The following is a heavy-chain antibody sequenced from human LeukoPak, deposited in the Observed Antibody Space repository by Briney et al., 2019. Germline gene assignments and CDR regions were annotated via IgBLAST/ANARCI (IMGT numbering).Heavy chain of an antibody. CDR1: GFIFSRYK. V-gene: IGHV3-21*01. CDR3: AGYDLGNFRVYSYMDV. CDR2: ISTTGGSI. D-gene: IGHD3/OR15-3a*01. J-gene: IGHJ6*03. Sequence: GGSLRLSCAASGFIFSRYKMNWVRQAPGKGLEWVSSISTTGGSIYYADSVKGRFTISRDNANNSLYLQLKSLRAEDTAVYYCAGYDLGNFRVYSYMDVWGKGTTVTVSS.